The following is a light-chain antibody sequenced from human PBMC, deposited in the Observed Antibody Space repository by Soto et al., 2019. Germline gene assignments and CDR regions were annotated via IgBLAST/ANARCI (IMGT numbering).Light chain of an antibody. Sequence: DIQMTQSPSSLSASVGDRVTITCRASQSISIYLNWYQQKPGKAPKVLIYAASSLQSGVPPRFSGSGSGTDFTLTISSLQPEDFATYFCQHYNSLPFTFGQGTKLEMK. CDR2: AAS. V-gene: IGKV1-39*01. J-gene: IGKJ2*01. CDR1: QSISIY. CDR3: QHYNSLPFT.